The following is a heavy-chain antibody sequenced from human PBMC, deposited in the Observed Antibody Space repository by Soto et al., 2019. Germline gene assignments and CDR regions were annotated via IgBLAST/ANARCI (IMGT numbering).Heavy chain of an antibody. J-gene: IGHJ6*02. Sequence: QVQLQESGPGLVKPSGTLSPTCAVSGGSISSSNWWSWVRQPPGKGLEWIGEIFHNGNTYSNPSLTGRVTMSVDKSKNQCSLNLNSVTAADTAVYYCASRTYAMDVWGQGTTVTVSS. CDR3: ASRTYAMDV. V-gene: IGHV4-4*02. CDR1: GGSISSSNW. CDR2: IFHNGNT.